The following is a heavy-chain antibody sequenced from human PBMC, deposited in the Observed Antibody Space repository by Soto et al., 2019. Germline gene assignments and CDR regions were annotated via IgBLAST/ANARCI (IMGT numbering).Heavy chain of an antibody. J-gene: IGHJ5*02. D-gene: IGHD5-12*01. Sequence: SETLSLTCTVSGGSISSSSYYWGWIRQPPGKGLEWIGSIYYSGSTYYNPSLKSRVTISVDTSKNQFSLKLSSVTAADTAVYYCARHLEVRKGYSGYDPWGQGTLVTVSS. CDR1: GGSISSSSYY. V-gene: IGHV4-39*01. CDR3: ARHLEVRKGYSGYDP. CDR2: IYYSGST.